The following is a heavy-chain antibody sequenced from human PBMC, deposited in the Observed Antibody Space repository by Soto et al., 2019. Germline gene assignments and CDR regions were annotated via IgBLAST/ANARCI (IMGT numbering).Heavy chain of an antibody. V-gene: IGHV5-51*01. Sequence: KVSCKASGYTFTSYGISWVRQMPGKGLEWMGIIYPGDSDTRYSPSFQGQVTISADKSISTAYLQRSSLKASDTAMYYCARLSLTRYDTLTATQNYGMDVWGQGTTVTVSS. CDR2: IYPGDSDT. J-gene: IGHJ6*02. D-gene: IGHD3-9*01. CDR1: GYTFTSYG. CDR3: ARLSLTRYDTLTATQNYGMDV.